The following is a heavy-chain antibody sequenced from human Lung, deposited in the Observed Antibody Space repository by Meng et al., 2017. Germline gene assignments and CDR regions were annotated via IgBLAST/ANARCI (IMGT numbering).Heavy chain of an antibody. CDR3: ARGGSYSSDY. D-gene: IGHD3-16*01. J-gene: IGHJ4*02. CDR1: GYTFTGYY. CDR2: INPKSGGT. Sequence: QVQLVQSGAEVKKPGASVKVSCKASGYTFTGYYILWVRQAPGQGLEWMGRINPKSGGTNYAQKFQGRVTMTRDTSISTAYIELSGLRSDDTAVYYCARGGSYSSDYWGQGTLVTVSS. V-gene: IGHV1-2*06.